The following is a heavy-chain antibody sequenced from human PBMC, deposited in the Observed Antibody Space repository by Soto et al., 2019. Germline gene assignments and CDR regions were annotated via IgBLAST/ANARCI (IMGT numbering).Heavy chain of an antibody. CDR2: IYYTGRT. CDR3: ARDLTIGGFFDP. Sequence: PSETLTLTCTDSGGSITSYYWTWIRQPPGKELEWIGYIYYTGRTNCNTSLKSRLTMSVDTSKNQFSLRLSSVTAADTAVYYCARDLTIGGFFDPWGQGTLVTVSS. CDR1: GGSITSYY. D-gene: IGHD3-10*01. J-gene: IGHJ5*02. V-gene: IGHV4-59*01.